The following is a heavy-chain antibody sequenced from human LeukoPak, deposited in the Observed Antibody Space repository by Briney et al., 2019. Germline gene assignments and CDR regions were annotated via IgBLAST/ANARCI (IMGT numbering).Heavy chain of an antibody. V-gene: IGHV1-8*03. Sequence: ASVKVSCKASGYTFTSYDINWVRQATGQGLEWMGWMNPNSGNTGYAQKFQGRATITRNTSISTAYMELSSLRSEDTAVYHCARGGYSYGSYYYGSGSYNYWGQGTLVTVSS. CDR1: GYTFTSYD. D-gene: IGHD3-10*01. J-gene: IGHJ4*02. CDR3: ARGGYSYGSYYYGSGSYNY. CDR2: MNPNSGNT.